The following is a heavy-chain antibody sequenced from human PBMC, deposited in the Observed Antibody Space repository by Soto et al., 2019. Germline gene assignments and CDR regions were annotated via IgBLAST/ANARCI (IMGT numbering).Heavy chain of an antibody. D-gene: IGHD3-9*01. CDR2: IYWEDDR. V-gene: IGHV2-5*02. CDR3: AHMQRIIRYFDLGYFAS. Sequence: QITLKVSGPTLLKPTQTLTLTCTLSGFSFISSGEGLGWIRQPPGKALEGLALIYWEDDRRYNPSLENRLTITKDNDHSRRQVFLTLTDVDPADTAPYYCAHMQRIIRYFDLGYFASWGQGAPVTASS. J-gene: IGHJ4*02. CDR1: GFSFISSGEG.